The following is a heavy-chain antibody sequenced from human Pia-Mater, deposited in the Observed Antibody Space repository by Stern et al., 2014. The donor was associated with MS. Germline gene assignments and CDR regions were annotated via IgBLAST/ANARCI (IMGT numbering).Heavy chain of an antibody. CDR1: GGSISSGGYY. Sequence: QLQLQESGPGLVKPSQTLSLTCTVSGGSISSGGYYWSWIRQQPGKGLEWIGYIYYSGSTYYNPSLKSRVTISVDTSKNQFSLKLSSVTAADTAVYYCARVDSSSWDFDYWGQGTLVTVSS. D-gene: IGHD6-13*01. J-gene: IGHJ4*02. V-gene: IGHV4-31*03. CDR2: IYYSGST. CDR3: ARVDSSSWDFDY.